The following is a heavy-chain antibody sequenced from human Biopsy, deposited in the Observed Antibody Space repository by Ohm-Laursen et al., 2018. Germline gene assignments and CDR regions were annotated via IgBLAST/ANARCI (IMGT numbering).Heavy chain of an antibody. CDR3: ARGDYFDSNGYFWFDP. V-gene: IGHV4-31*01. Sequence: PSDTLSLTCVVSGGSISSGGSYWSWIRQRPGKGLEWIGYIFNSANTYYNPSLKNLITISGDTSKNQFSLKLNSVTAADTAVYYCARGDYFDSNGYFWFDPWGQGTLVTASP. D-gene: IGHD3-22*01. CDR1: GGSISSGGSY. CDR2: IFNSANT. J-gene: IGHJ5*02.